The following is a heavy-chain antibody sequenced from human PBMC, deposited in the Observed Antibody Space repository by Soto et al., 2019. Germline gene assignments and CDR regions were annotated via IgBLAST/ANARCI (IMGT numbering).Heavy chain of an antibody. D-gene: IGHD2-15*01. CDR1: GVTFNTYA. J-gene: IGHJ6*02. V-gene: IGHV1-69*01. CDR2: IIPKSGTA. CDR3: ARDRTPRYQYAMDV. Sequence: QVQLVQSGAEVKKPGSSVKVSCDASGVTFNTYAINWVRLAPGQGLEWMGGIIPKSGTANYAQKFQGRVTITADESSRTAYMEVSSLRSEDTAVYYCARDRTPRYQYAMDVWGQGTTVTVSS.